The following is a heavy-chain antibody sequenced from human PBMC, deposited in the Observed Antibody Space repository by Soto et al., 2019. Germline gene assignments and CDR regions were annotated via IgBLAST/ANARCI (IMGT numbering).Heavy chain of an antibody. CDR3: ARSQGSSASCGLYYYYYYGMDA. D-gene: IGHD2-2*01. CDR1: GGTFSSYA. V-gene: IGHV1-69*01. J-gene: IGHJ6*01. CDR2: IIPISGTA. Sequence: QVQLVQSGAEVKKPGSSVKVSCKASGGTFSSYAISWVRQAPGQGLEWMGGIIPISGTANYAQKFQGRVTITADESTSTAYMELSSLRSEDTAVYYCARSQGSSASCGLYYYYYYGMDAWGQGTRVTVCS.